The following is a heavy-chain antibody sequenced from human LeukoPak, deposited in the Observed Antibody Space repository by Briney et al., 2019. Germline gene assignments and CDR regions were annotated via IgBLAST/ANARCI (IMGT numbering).Heavy chain of an antibody. J-gene: IGHJ4*02. D-gene: IGHD6-13*01. Sequence: SEILSLTCAVSGGSISSSNWWSWVRQPPGKGLEWIGEIYHSGSTNYNPSLKRRVTISGDTSENQFSLKLTSVTATDTAIYYCIAATGTGVDYWGQGTLVTVSS. CDR3: IAATGTGVDY. V-gene: IGHV4-4*02. CDR1: GGSISSSNW. CDR2: IYHSGST.